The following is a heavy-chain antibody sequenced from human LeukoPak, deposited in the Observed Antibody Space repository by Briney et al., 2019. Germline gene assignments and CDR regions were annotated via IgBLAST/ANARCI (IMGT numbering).Heavy chain of an antibody. CDR1: GYTFTSYD. V-gene: IGHV1-8*03. CDR2: MNPNSGNT. Sequence: ASVKVSCKASGYTFTSYDINWARQATGQGLEWMGWMNPNSGNTGYAQKFQGRVTITRNTSISTAYMELSSLRSEDTAVYYCARGLDDQGANYWGQGTLVTVSS. J-gene: IGHJ4*02. D-gene: IGHD1-26*01. CDR3: ARGLDDQGANY.